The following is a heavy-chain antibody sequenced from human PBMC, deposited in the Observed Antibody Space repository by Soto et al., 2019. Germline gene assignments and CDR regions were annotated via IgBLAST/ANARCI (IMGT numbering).Heavy chain of an antibody. CDR1: GGSISSGGYY. D-gene: IGHD6-13*01. Sequence: SETLSLTCTVSGGSISSGGYYWSWIRQPPGKGLEWIGYIYYSGSTYYNPSLKSRVTISVDTSKNQFSLKLSSVTAADTAVYYCARGAAAGLTGWFDPWGQGTLVTVSS. CDR2: IYYSGST. V-gene: IGHV4-31*03. CDR3: ARGAAAGLTGWFDP. J-gene: IGHJ5*02.